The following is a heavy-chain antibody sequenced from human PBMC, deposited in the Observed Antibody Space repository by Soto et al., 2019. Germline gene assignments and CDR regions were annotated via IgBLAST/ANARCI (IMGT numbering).Heavy chain of an antibody. CDR2: ISAHNGDT. V-gene: IGHV1-18*04. CDR3: ATEPIYYNDGSGYYTLGH. D-gene: IGHD3-22*01. Sequence: VASVKVSCKASGYSFATYGFSWVRQAPGQGLECVGWISAHNGDTHYSQKFQGRVTLTTDTSTNTGYMELRSLTSDDTAVYFCATEPIYYNDGSGYYTLGHWGQGTLVTVSS. CDR1: GYSFATYG. J-gene: IGHJ4*02.